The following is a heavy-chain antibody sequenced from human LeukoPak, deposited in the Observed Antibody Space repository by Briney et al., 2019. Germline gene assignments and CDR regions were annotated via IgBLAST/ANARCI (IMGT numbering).Heavy chain of an antibody. V-gene: IGHV3-21*01. CDR2: ISSSSSYI. Sequence: GGSLRLSCAASGFTFSSYSMDWVRQAPGKGLEWVSSISSSSSYIYYADSVKGRFTISRDNAKNSLYLQMNSLRAEDTAVYYCARGGHSSLTGYRNNWFDPWGQGTLVTVSS. CDR1: GFTFSSYS. CDR3: ARGGHSSLTGYRNNWFDP. D-gene: IGHD3-9*01. J-gene: IGHJ5*02.